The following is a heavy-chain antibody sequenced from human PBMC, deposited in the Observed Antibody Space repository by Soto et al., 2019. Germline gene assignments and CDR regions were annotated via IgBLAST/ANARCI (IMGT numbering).Heavy chain of an antibody. V-gene: IGHV1-8*01. CDR2: MNPNSGNT. J-gene: IGHJ4*02. Sequence: QVQLVQSGAEVKKPGASVKVSCKASGYTFTSYDINWVRQATGQGLELMGWMNPNSGNTGYAQKFQGRVTMTRSNSVSTAYMELTSLRSEDTAVYYCARGHNYYDSSGYYGDWGQGTLVTVSS. CDR1: GYTFTSYD. CDR3: ARGHNYYDSSGYYGD. D-gene: IGHD3-22*01.